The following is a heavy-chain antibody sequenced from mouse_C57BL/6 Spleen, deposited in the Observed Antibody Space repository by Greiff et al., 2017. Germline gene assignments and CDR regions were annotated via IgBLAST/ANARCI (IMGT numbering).Heavy chain of an antibody. CDR2: IGPGSGST. J-gene: IGHJ4*01. CDR3: ARKGPYYSNSYYAMDY. Sequence: QVQLQQSGAELVKPGASVKISCKASGYTFTDYYINWVKQRPGQGLEWIGKIGPGSGSTYYNEKFKGKATLTADKSSSTAYMQLSSLTSEDSAVYFCARKGPYYSNSYYAMDYWGQGTSVTVSS. D-gene: IGHD2-5*01. CDR1: GYTFTDYY. V-gene: IGHV1-77*01.